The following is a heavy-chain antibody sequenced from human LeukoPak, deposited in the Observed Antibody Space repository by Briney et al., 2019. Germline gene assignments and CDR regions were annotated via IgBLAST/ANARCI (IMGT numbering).Heavy chain of an antibody. Sequence: PGGSLRLTCAASGFTFSSYSMNWVRQAPGKGLEWVSSISSSSSYIYYADSVKGRFTISRDNAKNSLYLQMNSLSAEDTAVYYCARVGRYYDSSGYYGSLYYYGMDVWGQGTTVTVSS. CDR2: ISSSSSYI. V-gene: IGHV3-21*01. D-gene: IGHD3-22*01. CDR3: ARVGRYYDSSGYYGSLYYYGMDV. J-gene: IGHJ6*02. CDR1: GFTFSSYS.